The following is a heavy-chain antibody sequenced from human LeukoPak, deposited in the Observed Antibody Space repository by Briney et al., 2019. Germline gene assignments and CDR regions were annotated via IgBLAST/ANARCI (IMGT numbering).Heavy chain of an antibody. CDR1: GGSISSYY. D-gene: IGHD2-15*01. CDR3: ARSHIGYCSGGSCYPRPTVYWFDP. J-gene: IGHJ5*02. V-gene: IGHV4-34*01. Sequence: PSETLSLTCIASGGSISSYYWSWIRQPPGKGLEWIGEINHSGSTNYNPSLKSRVTISVDTSKNQFSLKLSSVTAADTAVYYCARSHIGYCSGGSCYPRPTVYWFDPWGQGTLVTVSS. CDR2: INHSGST.